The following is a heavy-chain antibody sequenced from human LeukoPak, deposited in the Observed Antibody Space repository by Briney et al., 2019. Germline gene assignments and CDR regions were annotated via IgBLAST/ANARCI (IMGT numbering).Heavy chain of an antibody. CDR2: ISAYNGNA. D-gene: IGHD3-22*01. J-gene: IGHJ4*02. V-gene: IGHV1-18*01. CDR1: GYTFTSYN. Sequence: GASVKVSCKASGYTFTSYNISWVRQAPGQGLEWMGWISAYNGNAHYAQNLQGRVTMTTDTSTSTAYMELRSLRSDDTAVYYCARGGVEASPKYDSSGYYPPFDYWGQGTLVTVSS. CDR3: ARGGVEASPKYDSSGYYPPFDY.